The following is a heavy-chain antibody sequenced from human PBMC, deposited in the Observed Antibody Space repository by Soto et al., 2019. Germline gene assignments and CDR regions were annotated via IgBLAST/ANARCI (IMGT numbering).Heavy chain of an antibody. D-gene: IGHD6-13*01. V-gene: IGHV1-69*13. CDR3: ARDKEYSSSWSATNFDY. CDR1: GGTFSSYT. CDR2: IIPIFGTA. J-gene: IGHJ4*02. Sequence: GASVKVSCKASGGTFSSYTISWVRQAPGQGLEWMGGIIPIFGTANYAQKFQGRVTITADESTSTAYMELSSLGSEDTAVYYCARDKEYSSSWSATNFDYWGQGTLVTVSS.